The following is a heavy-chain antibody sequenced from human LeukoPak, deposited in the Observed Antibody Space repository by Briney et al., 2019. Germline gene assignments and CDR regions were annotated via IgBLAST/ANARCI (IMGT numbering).Heavy chain of an antibody. D-gene: IGHD4-17*01. V-gene: IGHV4-59*01. Sequence: SETLSLTCTVSGGSISSYYWSWVRQPPGKGREWVGYIYYSGRTKYNTSIKRRVTISVEKSKKKFSLKLSSLTAADTAVYYCARGSVYGEPDYWGQGTLVTVSS. J-gene: IGHJ4*02. CDR2: IYYSGRT. CDR3: ARGSVYGEPDY. CDR1: GGSISSYY.